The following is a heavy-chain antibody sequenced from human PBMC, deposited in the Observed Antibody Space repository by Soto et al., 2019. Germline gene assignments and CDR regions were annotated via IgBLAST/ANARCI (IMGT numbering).Heavy chain of an antibody. D-gene: IGHD5-12*01. V-gene: IGHV1-69*08. CDR3: ARDSPIGSTFSGYDAIDY. CDR2: VIPLLDIT. CDR1: GGTFRNHI. J-gene: IGHJ4*02. Sequence: QVQLVQSWAEVKKPGSSVKVSCKTSGGTFRNHIITWVRQAPGQGLEWMGRVIPLLDITNYAQKFQGRVTITADKSTSTTYLEMNSLRSEDTAVYYCARDSPIGSTFSGYDAIDYWGQGTLVTVSS.